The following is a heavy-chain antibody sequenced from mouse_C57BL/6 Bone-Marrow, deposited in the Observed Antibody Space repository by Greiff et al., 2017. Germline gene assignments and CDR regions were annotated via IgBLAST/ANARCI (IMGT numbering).Heavy chain of an antibody. Sequence: QVQLQQPGAELVKPGASVKMSCKASGYTFTSYWLTWVKQRPGQGLEWIGDIYPGSGSTNYNEKFKSKATLTVDTSSSTAYMQLSSLTSEDSAVYYCARSYYGSRGAYWGQGTLVTVSA. CDR3: ARSYYGSRGAY. CDR1: GYTFTSYW. V-gene: IGHV1-55*01. D-gene: IGHD1-1*01. CDR2: IYPGSGST. J-gene: IGHJ3*01.